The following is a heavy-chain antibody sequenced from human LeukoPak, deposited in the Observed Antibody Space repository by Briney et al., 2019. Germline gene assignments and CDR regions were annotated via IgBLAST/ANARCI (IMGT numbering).Heavy chain of an antibody. D-gene: IGHD4-17*01. CDR2: IKQDGGEK. CDR1: GFTFRRYL. V-gene: IGHV3-7*01. Sequence: PGGSLRLSCAASGFTFRRYLMSWVREAPGGGLEWVANIKQDGGEKYYVDSVKGRFTIPRGNAKNSLYLQMDRLRAEETAMYYCARLTTVTTFDSWGQGTLVTVSS. CDR3: ARLTTVTTFDS. J-gene: IGHJ4*02.